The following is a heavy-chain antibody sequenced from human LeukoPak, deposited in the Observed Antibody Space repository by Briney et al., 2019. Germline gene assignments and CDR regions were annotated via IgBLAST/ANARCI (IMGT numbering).Heavy chain of an antibody. CDR1: GGSFSGYY. J-gene: IGHJ4*02. CDR3: ARAVSGIAALLSY. D-gene: IGHD6-13*01. Sequence: SETLSLTCAVYGGSFSGYYWNWIRQPPGKGLEWIGEINHSGSTNYNPSLKSRVTISVDTSKNQFSLKLSSVTAADTAVYYCARAVSGIAALLSYWGQGTPVTVSS. CDR2: INHSGST. V-gene: IGHV4-34*01.